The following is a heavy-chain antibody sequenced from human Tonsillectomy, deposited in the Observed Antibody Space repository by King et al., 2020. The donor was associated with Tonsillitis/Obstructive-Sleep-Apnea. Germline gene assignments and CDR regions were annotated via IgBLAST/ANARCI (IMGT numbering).Heavy chain of an antibody. V-gene: IGHV4-34*01. D-gene: IGHD3-10*01. J-gene: IGHJ4*02. CDR2: INHSGST. CDR3: ARAPHGESAVTTALRTFDY. Sequence: VQLQQWGAGLLKPSETLSLTCAVYGGSFSGYYWNWIRQPPGKGLEWIGGINHSGSTNYNPSLKSRVTISVDTSKNQFSLTRSSVTAADTAVYYCARAPHGESAVTTALRTFDYWGQGTLVTVAS. CDR1: GGSFSGYY.